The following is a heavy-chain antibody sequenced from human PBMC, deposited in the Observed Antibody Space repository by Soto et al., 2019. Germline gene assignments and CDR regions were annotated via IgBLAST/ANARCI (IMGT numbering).Heavy chain of an antibody. CDR2: FDPEDGET. V-gene: IGHV1-24*01. D-gene: IGHD3-22*01. CDR3: ATDLINYYDSSGYYY. CDR1: GYTPTELS. Sequence: GASVKVSCKVSGYTPTELSMHWVRQAPGKGLEWMGGFDPEDGETIYAQKFQGRVTMTEDTSTDTAYMELSSLRSEDTAVYYCATDLINYYDSSGYYYWGQGTLVTVSS. J-gene: IGHJ4*02.